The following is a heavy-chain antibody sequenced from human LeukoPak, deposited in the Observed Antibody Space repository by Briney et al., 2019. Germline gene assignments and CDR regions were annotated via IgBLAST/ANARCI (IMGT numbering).Heavy chain of an antibody. CDR1: GFTFRSYA. D-gene: IGHD4-17*01. J-gene: IGHJ6*03. V-gene: IGHV3-23*01. CDR2: ISNIGTI. CDR3: AKNGRHPTENYYMDA. Sequence: GGSLRLSCAASGFTFRSYAMNWVRQAPGKGLEWVSDISNIGTINYADSVKGRFTMSRDNSKNTLYLQMNRMRGEDTAVYYCAKNGRHPTENYYMDAWGKGTTVTVSS.